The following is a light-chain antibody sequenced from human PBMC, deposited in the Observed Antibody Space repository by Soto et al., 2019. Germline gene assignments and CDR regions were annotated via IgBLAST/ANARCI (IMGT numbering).Light chain of an antibody. CDR1: SSNIGAGYD. J-gene: IGLJ1*01. CDR2: GNS. CDR3: QSYDSSLSGYV. Sequence: QSVLTQPPSVSGAPGQRVTISCTGRSSNIGAGYDVHWYQQLPGTAPKLLIYGNSNRPSGVPDRFSGSKSGTSASLAITGLQAEDEADYYCQSYDSSLSGYVFGTGTKV. V-gene: IGLV1-40*01.